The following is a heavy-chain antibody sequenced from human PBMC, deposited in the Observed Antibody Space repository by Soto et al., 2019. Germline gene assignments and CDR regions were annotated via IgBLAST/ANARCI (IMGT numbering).Heavy chain of an antibody. J-gene: IGHJ4*02. D-gene: IGHD6-13*01. CDR3: ARGCRGIAAEGFDY. CDR2: IIPILGIA. CDR1: GGTFSSYT. V-gene: IGHV1-69*02. Sequence: QVQLVQSGAEVKKPGSSVKVSCKASGGTFSSYTISWVRQAPGQGLEWMGRIIPILGIANYAQKFQGRVTITADKSTSTAYMELSSLRSEDTAVYYCARGCRGIAAEGFDYWGQGTLVTVSS.